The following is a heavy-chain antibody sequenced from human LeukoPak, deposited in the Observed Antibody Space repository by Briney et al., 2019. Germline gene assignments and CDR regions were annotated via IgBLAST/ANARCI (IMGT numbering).Heavy chain of an antibody. Sequence: GASVKVSCKASGYTFTGYYMHWVRQAPGQGLEWMGWINPNSGGTNYAQKFQGRVTMTRDTSISTAYMELSRLRSDDTAVYYCAREKVVPAAIDYYYYMDVWGKGTTVTVSS. CDR1: GYTFTGYY. D-gene: IGHD2-2*01. CDR2: INPNSGGT. V-gene: IGHV1-2*02. CDR3: AREKVVPAAIDYYYYMDV. J-gene: IGHJ6*03.